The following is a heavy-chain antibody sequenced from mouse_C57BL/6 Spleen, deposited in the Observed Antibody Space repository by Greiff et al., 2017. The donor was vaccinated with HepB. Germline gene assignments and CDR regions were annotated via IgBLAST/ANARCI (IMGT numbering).Heavy chain of an antibody. Sequence: QVQLQQSGAELVRPGASVKLSCKASGYTFTDYYINWVKQRPGQGLEWIARIYPGSGNTYYNEKFKGKATLTAEKSSSTAYMQLSSLTSEDSAVYFCASLVAGYSNLFDYWGQGTTLTVSS. CDR3: ASLVAGYSNLFDY. J-gene: IGHJ2*01. V-gene: IGHV1-76*01. D-gene: IGHD2-5*01. CDR2: IYPGSGNT. CDR1: GYTFTDYY.